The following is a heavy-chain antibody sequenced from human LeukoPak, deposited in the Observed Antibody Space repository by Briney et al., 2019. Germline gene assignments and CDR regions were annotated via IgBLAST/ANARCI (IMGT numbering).Heavy chain of an antibody. D-gene: IGHD6-19*01. Sequence: GGSLRLSCAASGFTFRNYAMSWVRQAPGKGLVWVSRINTDGSSTSYADSVKGRFTISRDNAKNTLYLQMNSLRAEDTAVYYCARRGIAVAGSFDYWGQGTLVTVSS. CDR2: INTDGSST. CDR1: GFTFRNYA. CDR3: ARRGIAVAGSFDY. J-gene: IGHJ4*02. V-gene: IGHV3-74*01.